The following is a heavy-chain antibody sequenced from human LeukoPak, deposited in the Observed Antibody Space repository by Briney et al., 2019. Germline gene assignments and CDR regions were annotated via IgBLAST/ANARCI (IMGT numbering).Heavy chain of an antibody. D-gene: IGHD4-17*01. CDR3: ARVDDSGDYVIDY. CDR2: INYTSSYK. J-gene: IGHJ4*02. Sequence: GGSLRLSCAASGFSFRDYIMIWVRQAPGRGLEWVSIINYTSSYKYYADSVKGRFTVSRDNANKSLYLQMNCLRAEDTAVYYCARVDDSGDYVIDYWGQGTLVTVSS. V-gene: IGHV3-21*01. CDR1: GFSFRDYI.